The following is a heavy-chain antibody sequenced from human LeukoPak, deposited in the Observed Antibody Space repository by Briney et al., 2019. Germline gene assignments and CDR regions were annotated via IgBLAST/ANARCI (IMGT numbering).Heavy chain of an antibody. D-gene: IGHD6-19*01. Sequence: GGSLRLSCAASGFTFSSYGVHWVRQAPGKGLEWVAVISYDGSNKYYADSVKGRFTISRDNSKNTLYLQMNSLRAEDTAVYYCAKSDSGWLDYWGQGTLVTVSS. CDR3: AKSDSGWLDY. J-gene: IGHJ4*02. CDR2: ISYDGSNK. CDR1: GFTFSSYG. V-gene: IGHV3-30*18.